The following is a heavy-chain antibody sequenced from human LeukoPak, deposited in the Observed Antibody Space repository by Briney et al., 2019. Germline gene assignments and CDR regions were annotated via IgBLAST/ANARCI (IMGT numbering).Heavy chain of an antibody. J-gene: IGHJ3*02. V-gene: IGHV3-33*01. CDR2: MWSDGIRK. D-gene: IGHD6-19*01. Sequence: PGGSLRLSCATSGFTFSYYGIHWVRQAPGKGLEWVAVMWSDGIRKYYTDSVKGRFTVSRDTSKNTQYLEMSSLRVEGTAVYYCTRDADTSGHYDIFDIWGQGTMVTVSS. CDR1: GFTFSYYG. CDR3: TRDADTSGHYDIFDI.